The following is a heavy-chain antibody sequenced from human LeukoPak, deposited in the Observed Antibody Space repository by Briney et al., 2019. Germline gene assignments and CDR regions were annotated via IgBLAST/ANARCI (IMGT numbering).Heavy chain of an antibody. J-gene: IGHJ3*02. CDR1: GGSVSSGSYY. V-gene: IGHV4-61*01. CDR3: ARADIVVVPAAKDDAFDI. D-gene: IGHD2-2*01. Sequence: KPSEPLSLTCTVSGGSVSSGSYYWSWIRQPPGKGLEWIGYIYYSGSTNYNPSLKSRVTISVDSSKNQFSLKLSSVTAADTAVYYCARADIVVVPAAKDDAFDIWGQGTMVTVSS. CDR2: IYYSGST.